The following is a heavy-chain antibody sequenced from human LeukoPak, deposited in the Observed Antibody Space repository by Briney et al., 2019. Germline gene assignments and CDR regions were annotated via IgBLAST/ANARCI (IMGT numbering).Heavy chain of an antibody. CDR2: LTGDGNT. CDR3: AKVKWKLIGYFDY. Sequence: GGSLRLSRAASGFTFTCYAMSWVRQAPGKGLEWVSVLTGDGNTYYADSVKGRFTNSRDDSKNTLFLQMNSLRAEDTAVYFCAKVKWKLIGYFDYWGQGTLVTVSS. J-gene: IGHJ4*02. V-gene: IGHV3-23*01. D-gene: IGHD1-20*01. CDR1: GFTFTCYA.